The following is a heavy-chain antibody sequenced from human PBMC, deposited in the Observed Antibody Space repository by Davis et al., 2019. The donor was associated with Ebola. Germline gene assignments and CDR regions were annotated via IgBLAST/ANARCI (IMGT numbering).Heavy chain of an antibody. D-gene: IGHD3-16*01. CDR2: ISAYNGKT. CDR1: GYTFTRYG. V-gene: IGHV1-18*01. CDR3: ARDIAMIRGGWFGH. Sequence: AASVKVSCKASGYTFTRYGITWVRQAPGQGLEWMAWISAYNGKTNYAQKFQGRVTMTTDTSTSTAYMELRSLRSDDTAVYYCARDIAMIRGGWFGHWGQGTLVSVSS. J-gene: IGHJ5*02.